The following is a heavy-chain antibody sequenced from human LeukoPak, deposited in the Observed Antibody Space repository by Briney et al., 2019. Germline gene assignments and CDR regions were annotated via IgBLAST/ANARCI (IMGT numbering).Heavy chain of an antibody. CDR2: IYTSGST. Sequence: SETLSLTCTVSGGSISCGSYYWSWIRQPAGKGLEWIGRIYTSGSTNYNPSLKSRVTISVDTSKNQFSLKLSSVTAPDTAVYYCARDIAGSNKYYDFWSGYLADDAFDIWGQGTMVTVSS. CDR3: ARDIAGSNKYYDFWSGYLADDAFDI. V-gene: IGHV4-61*02. D-gene: IGHD3-3*01. J-gene: IGHJ3*02. CDR1: GGSISCGSYY.